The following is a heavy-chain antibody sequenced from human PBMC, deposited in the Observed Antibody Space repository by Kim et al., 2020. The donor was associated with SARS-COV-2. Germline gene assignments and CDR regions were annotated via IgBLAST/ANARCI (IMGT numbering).Heavy chain of an antibody. CDR1: GGSISNSAYY. D-gene: IGHD1-1*01. J-gene: IGHJ5*02. V-gene: IGHV4-39*01. CDR2: LFYTGNT. Sequence: SETLSLTCSVSGGSISNSAYYWGWIRQPPGAELQWIGSLFYTGNTFYNASLKGRVTISVDTSKNHFYLNLESVTAADTASYHCARQERAATNWFCPWGQG. CDR3: ARQERAATNWFCP.